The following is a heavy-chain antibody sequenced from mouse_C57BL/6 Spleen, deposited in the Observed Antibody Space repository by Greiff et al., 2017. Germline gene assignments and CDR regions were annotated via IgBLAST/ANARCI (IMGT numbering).Heavy chain of an antibody. CDR3: TREASYYYGSSYVFAY. V-gene: IGHV1-15*01. CDR2: IDPETGGT. CDR1: GYTFTDYE. J-gene: IGHJ3*01. D-gene: IGHD1-1*01. Sequence: QVQLQQSGAELVRPGASVTLSCKASGYTFTDYEMHWVKQTPVHGLEWIGAIDPETGGTAYNQKFKGKAILTADKSSSTAYMELRSLTSEDSAVYYCTREASYYYGSSYVFAYWGQGTLVTVSA.